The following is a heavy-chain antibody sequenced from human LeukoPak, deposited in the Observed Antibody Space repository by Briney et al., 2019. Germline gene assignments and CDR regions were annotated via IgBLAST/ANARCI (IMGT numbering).Heavy chain of an antibody. CDR2: ISGSGGST. J-gene: IGHJ4*02. V-gene: IGHV3-23*01. Sequence: GGSLRLSCAASGFTFSSYAMCWVRPAPRKGLGWVSAISGSGGSTYYADSVQGRLTISRDNSKNTLYLQKNSLRAEDTAVYYCAKDGRVLRDSFDYWGQGTLVTVSS. CDR3: AKDGRVLRDSFDY. D-gene: IGHD2/OR15-2a*01. CDR1: GFTFSSYA.